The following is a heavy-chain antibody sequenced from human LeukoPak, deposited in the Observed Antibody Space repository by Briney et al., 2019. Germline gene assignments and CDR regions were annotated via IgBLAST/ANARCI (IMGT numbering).Heavy chain of an antibody. Sequence: NPGGSLRLSCAASGFTFSDYYMSWIRQAPGKGLEWVSYISSSGSTIYYADSVKGRFTISRDNSKNTLYLQMNSLRAEDTAVYYCARGAPGLTTVTTGEIDYWGQGTLVTVSS. D-gene: IGHD4-17*01. CDR1: GFTFSDYY. CDR3: ARGAPGLTTVTTGEIDY. V-gene: IGHV3-11*04. CDR2: ISSSGSTI. J-gene: IGHJ4*02.